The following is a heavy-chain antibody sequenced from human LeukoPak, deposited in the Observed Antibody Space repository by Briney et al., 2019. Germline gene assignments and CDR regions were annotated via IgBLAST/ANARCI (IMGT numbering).Heavy chain of an antibody. J-gene: IGHJ6*02. CDR1: GGSFSGYY. V-gene: IGHV4-34*01. CDR3: ARGYCSSTSCYYYYGMDV. D-gene: IGHD2-2*01. Sequence: SETLSLTCAVYGGSFSGYYWSWIRQPPGKGLEWIGEINHSGSTNYNPSLKSRVTISVDTSENQFSLKLSSVTAADTAVYYCARGYCSSTSCYYYYGMDVWGQGTTVTVSS. CDR2: INHSGST.